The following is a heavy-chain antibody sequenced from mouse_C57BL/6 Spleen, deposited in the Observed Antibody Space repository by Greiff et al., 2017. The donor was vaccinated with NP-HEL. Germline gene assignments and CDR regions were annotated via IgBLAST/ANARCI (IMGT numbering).Heavy chain of an antibody. CDR3: ARSGAMDY. Sequence: QVQLQQSGAELVRPGTSVKVSCKASGYAFTNYLIEWVKQRPGQGLEWIGVLNPGSGGTNYTEKFKGKATLTADKSSSTAYMQLSSLTSEDSAVYFCARSGAMDYWGQGTSVTVSS. J-gene: IGHJ4*01. D-gene: IGHD4-1*01. CDR1: GYAFTNYL. CDR2: LNPGSGGT. V-gene: IGHV1-54*01.